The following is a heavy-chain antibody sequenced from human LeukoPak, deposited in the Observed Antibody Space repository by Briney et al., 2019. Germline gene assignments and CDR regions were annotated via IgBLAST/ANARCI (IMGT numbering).Heavy chain of an antibody. J-gene: IGHJ4*02. D-gene: IGHD2-15*01. CDR1: GGSFRSSSYH. CDR3: AREYSRSVVAGSRPDL. CDR2: RYYRGTT. Sequence: SETLALTCSVSGGSFRSSSYHWGWFRQSPERDLQWLGSRYYRGTTYENPSLKSRLTLSIDTSNNEFSLKLTSVTAADTAVYYCAREYSRSVVAGSRPDLWGQGLLVTVSS. V-gene: IGHV4-39*02.